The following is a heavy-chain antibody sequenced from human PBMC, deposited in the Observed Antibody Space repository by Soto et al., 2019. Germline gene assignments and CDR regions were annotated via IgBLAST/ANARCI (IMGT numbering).Heavy chain of an antibody. CDR3: ARGRWLRQSFDY. D-gene: IGHD5-12*01. Sequence: QVQLEQWGAGLLKPSETLSLTCAVYGGSFSGYYWSWIRQPPGKGLEWIGEINHSGSTNYNPCLKSRXXIXVXXSKNQFSLNLYSVTAADTAVYYCARGRWLRQSFDYWGQGTLVTVSS. J-gene: IGHJ4*02. CDR1: GGSFSGYY. V-gene: IGHV4-34*02. CDR2: INHSGST.